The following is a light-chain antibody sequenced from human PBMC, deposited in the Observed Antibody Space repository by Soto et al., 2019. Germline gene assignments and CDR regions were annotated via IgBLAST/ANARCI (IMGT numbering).Light chain of an antibody. CDR1: QGIRTY. CDR3: LQVDVYPWT. J-gene: IGKJ1*01. CDR2: SAS. Sequence: DIQLTQSPSFLSASVGDRVTITCRASQGIRTYLAWYQQKPGKAPKLLIYSASTLQSGVPSRFSGSGSGTDFTLTISSLQPEDFATYYCLQVDVYPWTFGQGTKVDI. V-gene: IGKV1-9*01.